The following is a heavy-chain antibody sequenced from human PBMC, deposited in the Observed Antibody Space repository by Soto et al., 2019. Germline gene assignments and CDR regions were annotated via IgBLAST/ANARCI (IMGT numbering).Heavy chain of an antibody. Sequence: QVQLVESGGGVVQPGRSLRLSCAASGFTFSSYGMHWVRQAPGKGLEWVAVIRYDGSNKYYADSVKGRFTISRDNSKNTLYLQMNSLRAEDTAVYYCAREALVDTAMDTTGVDAFDIWGQGTMVTVSS. CDR2: IRYDGSNK. D-gene: IGHD5-18*01. V-gene: IGHV3-33*01. J-gene: IGHJ3*02. CDR1: GFTFSSYG. CDR3: AREALVDTAMDTTGVDAFDI.